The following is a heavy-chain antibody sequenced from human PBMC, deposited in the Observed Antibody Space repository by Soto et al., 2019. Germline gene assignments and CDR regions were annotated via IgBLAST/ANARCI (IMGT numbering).Heavy chain of an antibody. D-gene: IGHD6-19*01. V-gene: IGHV1-18*01. CDR2: ISAYNGNT. CDR3: ARCLLRIAVDLDNWFEP. Sequence: QVQLVQSGAEVKKPGASVKVSCKASGYTFTSYGISWVRQAPGQGLEWMGWISAYNGNTNYAQKLQGRVTMTTDTATSTAYMELRSLRSDDTAVYYCARCLLRIAVDLDNWFEPWGQGTLVTVSS. CDR1: GYTFTSYG. J-gene: IGHJ5*02.